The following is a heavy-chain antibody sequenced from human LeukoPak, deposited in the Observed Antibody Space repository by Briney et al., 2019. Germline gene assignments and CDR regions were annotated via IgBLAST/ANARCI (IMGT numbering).Heavy chain of an antibody. J-gene: IGHJ5*02. V-gene: IGHV6-1*01. CDR2: TYYRSKWYN. CDR1: GDSVSSNNAA. D-gene: IGHD3-22*01. CDR3: ARSPYDSSGIHWFDP. Sequence: SQTLSLTCAISGDSVSSNNAAWNWIRQSPSRGLEWLGRTYYRSKWYNDYAVSVKSQITINPDTSKNQFSLQLNSVTPEDTAVYYCARSPYDSSGIHWFDPWGQGTLVTVSS.